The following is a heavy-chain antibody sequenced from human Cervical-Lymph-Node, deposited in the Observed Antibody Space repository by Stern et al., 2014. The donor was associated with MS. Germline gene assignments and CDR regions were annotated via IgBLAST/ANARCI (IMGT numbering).Heavy chain of an antibody. CDR2: INPSCGST. J-gene: IGHJ2*01. Sequence: VQLVASGAEVKKPGASGKVSCQASGYTFTSYYMHWVRQATGQGLEWMGLINPSCGSTSYAQKFQGRVTMTRDTSTSTVYMELSSLRSEDTAVYYCARAYGDYGDWYFDLWGRGTLVTVSS. D-gene: IGHD4-17*01. CDR3: ARAYGDYGDWYFDL. CDR1: GYTFTSYY. V-gene: IGHV1-46*03.